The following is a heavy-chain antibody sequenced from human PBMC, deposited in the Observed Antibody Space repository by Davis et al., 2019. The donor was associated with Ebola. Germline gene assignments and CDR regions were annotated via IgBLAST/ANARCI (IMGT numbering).Heavy chain of an antibody. CDR2: IYYSGST. Sequence: SETLSLTCTVSGGSISSYYWSWIRQPPGKGLEWIGYIYYSGSTNYNPSLKSRVTISVDTSKNQFSLKLSSVTAADTAVYYCARHGGITIFGVARSHGMDVWGQGTTVTVSS. J-gene: IGHJ6*02. D-gene: IGHD3-3*01. V-gene: IGHV4-59*08. CDR3: ARHGGITIFGVARSHGMDV. CDR1: GGSISSYY.